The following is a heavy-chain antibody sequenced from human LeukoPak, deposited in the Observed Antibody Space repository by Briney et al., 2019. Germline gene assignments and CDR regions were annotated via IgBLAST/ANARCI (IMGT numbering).Heavy chain of an antibody. CDR2: IYYSVST. Sequence: SETLSLTCTVSGGSISSYYWSWLRQPPGKGLEWIGYIYYSVSTNYNPSLKSRVTISVDTSKKQFSLKLSSVTAADTAVYYCARQGRYYYYGMDVWGQGTTVTVSS. V-gene: IGHV4-59*08. CDR3: ARQGRYYYYGMDV. CDR1: GGSISSYY. J-gene: IGHJ6*02.